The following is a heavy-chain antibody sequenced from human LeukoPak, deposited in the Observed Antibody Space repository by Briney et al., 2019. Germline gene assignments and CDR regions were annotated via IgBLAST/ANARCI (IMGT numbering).Heavy chain of an antibody. J-gene: IGHJ4*02. CDR1: GFTFSSYW. CDR3: ARGGGYSYGSFDY. V-gene: IGHV3-74*01. Sequence: GGSLRLSCAASGFTFSSYWMQWVRQAPGKGRVWVSRINRGGTSTSYTVSVKGRFTISRDNAKNKLNLQMKRHRAEDTAVYYCARGGGYSYGSFDYWGQGTLVTVSS. D-gene: IGHD5-18*01. CDR2: INRGGTST.